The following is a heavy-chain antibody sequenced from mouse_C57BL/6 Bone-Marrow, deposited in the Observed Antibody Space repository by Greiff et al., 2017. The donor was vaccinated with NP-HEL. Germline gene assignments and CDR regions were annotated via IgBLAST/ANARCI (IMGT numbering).Heavy chain of an antibody. D-gene: IGHD6-5*01. V-gene: IGHV5-6*01. J-gene: IGHJ2*01. Sequence: EVKLMESGGDLVKPGGSLKLSCAASGFTFSSYGMSWVRQTPDKRLEWVATISSGGSYTYYPDSVKGRFTISRDNAKNTLYLQMSSLKSEDTAMYYCAGGYAVYYFDYWGQGTTLTVSS. CDR1: GFTFSSYG. CDR2: ISSGGSYT. CDR3: AGGYAVYYFDY.